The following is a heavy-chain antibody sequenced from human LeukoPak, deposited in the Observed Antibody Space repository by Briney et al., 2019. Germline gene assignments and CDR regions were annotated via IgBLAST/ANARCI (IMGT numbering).Heavy chain of an antibody. CDR1: GFTFSSYG. Sequence: GGSLRLSCAASGFTFSSYGMHWVRQAPGKGLEWVAVMSYDGSNKYYADSVKGRFTISRDNSKNTLYLQMNSLRAEDTAVYYCAKDLFSFSSGYQDAFDYWGQGTLVTVSS. J-gene: IGHJ4*02. V-gene: IGHV3-30*18. CDR2: MSYDGSNK. CDR3: AKDLFSFSSGYQDAFDY. D-gene: IGHD3-22*01.